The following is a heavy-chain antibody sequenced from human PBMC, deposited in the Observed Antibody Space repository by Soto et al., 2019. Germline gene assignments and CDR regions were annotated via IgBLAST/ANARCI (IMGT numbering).Heavy chain of an antibody. CDR2: ISGYNGNT. Sequence: QVQLVQSGAEVKKPGASVKVSCTASGYTFTSHGFSWVRQAPGQGLEWMGWISGYNGNTNFARKLQGRVTMTTDTCTPQAYMELRGERSDDTGVDYCASWAEQNIELSGPFGYWGQGTPVTVSS. D-gene: IGHD2-15*01. CDR1: GYTFTSHG. V-gene: IGHV1-18*04. J-gene: IGHJ4*02. CDR3: ASWAEQNIELSGPFGY.